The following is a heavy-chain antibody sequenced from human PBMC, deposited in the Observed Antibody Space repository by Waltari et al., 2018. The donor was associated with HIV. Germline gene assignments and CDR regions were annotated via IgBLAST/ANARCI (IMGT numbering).Heavy chain of an antibody. D-gene: IGHD2-21*01. J-gene: IGHJ2*01. CDR1: GGSISSSNYY. V-gene: IGHV4-61*02. Sequence: QVQLQESGPGLVKSSQTLSLTCTVSGGSISSSNYYWSWIRWPAGKGLEWIGRVFLSGSTTYNPSLKSRISMSIDPSKNQFSLNLRSVTAEDTATYFCARRYCGRACNDFYYFDLWGRGTLVTVSS. CDR3: ARRYCGRACNDFYYFDL. CDR2: VFLSGST.